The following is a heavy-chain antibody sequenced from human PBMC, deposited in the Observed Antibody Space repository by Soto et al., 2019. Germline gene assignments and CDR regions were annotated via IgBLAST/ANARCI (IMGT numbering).Heavy chain of an antibody. J-gene: IGHJ6*03. CDR2: IYYSGST. V-gene: IGHV4-59*01. Sequence: SETLSLTCTVSGGSISSYYWSWIRQPPGKGLEWIGYIYYSGSTNYNPSLKSRVTISVDTSKNQFSLKLSSVTAADTAVYYCARAPCFHGSSTSCYLYYYYYMDVWGKGTTVTVSS. D-gene: IGHD2-2*01. CDR1: GGSISSYY. CDR3: ARAPCFHGSSTSCYLYYYYYMDV.